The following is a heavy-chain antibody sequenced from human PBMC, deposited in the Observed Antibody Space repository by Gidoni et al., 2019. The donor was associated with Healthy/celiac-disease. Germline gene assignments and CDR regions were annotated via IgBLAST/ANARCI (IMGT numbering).Heavy chain of an antibody. Sequence: QVQLVQSGAEVKKPGSSVKVSCKASGGTFSSYAISWVRQAPGQGLEWMGGIIPIFGTANYAQKFQGRVTITSDESTSTAYMALSSLRSQDTAVYYCAREPHSSCYSPAFDIWCQGTMVTVSS. CDR2: IIPIFGTA. CDR3: AREPHSSCYSPAFDI. CDR1: GGTFSSYA. J-gene: IGHJ3*02. V-gene: IGHV1-69*01. D-gene: IGHD3-22*01.